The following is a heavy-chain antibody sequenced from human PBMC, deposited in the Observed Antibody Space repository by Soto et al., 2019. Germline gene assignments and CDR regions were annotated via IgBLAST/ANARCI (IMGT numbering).Heavy chain of an antibody. CDR3: ARDLGLLQSLFDY. V-gene: IGHV3-21*01. CDR1: GFSFNSFN. D-gene: IGHD1-1*01. CDR2: ISVSGDNI. J-gene: IGHJ4*02. Sequence: PGGSLRRSGLASGFSFNSFNMNWIRRAPGRGLEWVASISVSGDNIYYGDSVQGRFTISRDNSKRSVFLDLKSLRVEDTAVYYCARDLGLLQSLFDYWGQGTLVTVSS.